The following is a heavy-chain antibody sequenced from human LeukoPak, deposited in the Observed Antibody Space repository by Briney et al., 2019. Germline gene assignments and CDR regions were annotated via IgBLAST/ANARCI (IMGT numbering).Heavy chain of an antibody. D-gene: IGHD3-16*01. V-gene: IGHV4-59*01. Sequence: SETLSLTCTVSGAPFSNDYWSWVRQAPGKGLEWIGYIYHNGRTNYNPSLKSRITMSIDTSQKQFSLKLISVTAADTAVYYCARASEGIGYFDTWGRGSLVTVSS. J-gene: IGHJ4*02. CDR2: IYHNGRT. CDR1: GAPFSNDY. CDR3: ARASEGIGYFDT.